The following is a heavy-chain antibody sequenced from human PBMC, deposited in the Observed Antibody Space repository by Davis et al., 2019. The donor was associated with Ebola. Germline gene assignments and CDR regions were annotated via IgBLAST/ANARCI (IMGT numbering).Heavy chain of an antibody. CDR1: GFTFSSYA. CDR3: ARATGMDV. CDR2: ISYDGSNK. V-gene: IGHV3-30*04. Sequence: GESLKISCAASGFTFSSYAMHWVRQAPGKGLEWVAVISYDGSNKYYADSVKGRFTISRDNSKNTLYLQMNSLRAEDTAMYYCARATGMDVWGKGTTVTVSS. J-gene: IGHJ6*04.